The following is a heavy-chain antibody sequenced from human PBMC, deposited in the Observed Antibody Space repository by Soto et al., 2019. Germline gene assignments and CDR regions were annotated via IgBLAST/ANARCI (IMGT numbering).Heavy chain of an antibody. CDR2: IYYSGST. V-gene: IGHV4-31*03. J-gene: IGHJ5*02. D-gene: IGHD1-1*01. CDR3: ARDIHTTSPWFDP. Sequence: SETLSLTCTVSGGSISSGGYYWSWIRQHPGKGLEWIGYIYYSGSTYYNPSLKSRVTISVDTSKNQFSLKLSSVTAADTAVYYCARDIHTTSPWFDPWGQGTLVTVSS. CDR1: GGSISSGGYY.